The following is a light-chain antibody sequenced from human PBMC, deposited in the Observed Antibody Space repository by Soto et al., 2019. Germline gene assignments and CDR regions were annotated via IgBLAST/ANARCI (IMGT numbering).Light chain of an antibody. Sequence: EVELTQSPCTLSLSPGERATLSCRASHSVSSSYVAWYQQKPGQAPRLLMYGASSRATGIPDRFSGSGSGTDFTLTISRLEPEDFAVYYCQQYGSSPWTFGQGTKVDI. V-gene: IGKV3-20*01. CDR1: HSVSSSY. J-gene: IGKJ1*01. CDR3: QQYGSSPWT. CDR2: GAS.